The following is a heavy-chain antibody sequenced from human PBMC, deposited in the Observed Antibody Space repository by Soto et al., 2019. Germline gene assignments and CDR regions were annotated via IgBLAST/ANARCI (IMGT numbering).Heavy chain of an antibody. CDR3: AKGGYCSSSSCRTIYYFDY. CDR2: ISGGGGST. Sequence: EVQLLESGGGLVQPGGSLRLSCAASGFTFSSYAMSWVRQAPGKGLEWVSGISGGGGSTFYADSVKGRFTISRDNSKNTLDLQINSLRAEYTAVYYCAKGGYCSSSSCRTIYYFDYWGQGTLVTVSS. J-gene: IGHJ4*02. CDR1: GFTFSSYA. V-gene: IGHV3-23*01. D-gene: IGHD2-2*01.